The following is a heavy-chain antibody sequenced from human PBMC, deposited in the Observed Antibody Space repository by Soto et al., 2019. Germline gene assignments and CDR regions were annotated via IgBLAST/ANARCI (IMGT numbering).Heavy chain of an antibody. CDR3: ARDRLRYNWNDFPDYYYGMDV. CDR2: ISYEGSNK. V-gene: IGHV3-30-3*01. CDR1: GFTFSSYA. D-gene: IGHD1-1*01. J-gene: IGHJ6*02. Sequence: QVQLVESGGGVVQPGRSLRLSCAASGFTFSSYAMHWVRQAPGKGLEWVAVISYEGSNKYYADSVKGRFTISRDNSKNTLYLQMNSLRAADPAVYYCARDRLRYNWNDFPDYYYGMDVWGQGTTVTGSS.